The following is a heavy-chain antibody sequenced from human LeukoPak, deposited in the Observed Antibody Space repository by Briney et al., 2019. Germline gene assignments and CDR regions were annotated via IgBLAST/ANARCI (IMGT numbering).Heavy chain of an antibody. CDR1: GFPVRSNP. J-gene: IGHJ4*02. CDR3: ARRAGEYSHPYDY. D-gene: IGHD4-17*01. CDR2: IYSGGNK. Sequence: GGPLSLSCTFPGFPVRSNPGSWGRQAPGKGLGWVPFIYSGGNKHYSDSVKGLFTISRDNSKNTLYLQMNSLRADDTAVYYCARRAGEYSHPYDYWGQGTLVTVSS. V-gene: IGHV3-53*01.